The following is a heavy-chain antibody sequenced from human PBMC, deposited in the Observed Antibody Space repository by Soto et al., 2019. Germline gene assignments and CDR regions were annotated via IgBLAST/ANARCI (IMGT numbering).Heavy chain of an antibody. CDR2: FDPEDGET. Sequence: QVQLVQSGAEVKKPGASVKISCKVSGYTLTELSMHWVRQAPGKGLEWMGGFDPEDGETIYAQKFQGRVTMTEDTSTDTAYMELSSLRSEDTAVYYFATSEYSSSPWPFDYWGQGTLVTVSS. CDR3: ATSEYSSSPWPFDY. J-gene: IGHJ4*02. CDR1: GYTLTELS. D-gene: IGHD6-6*01. V-gene: IGHV1-24*01.